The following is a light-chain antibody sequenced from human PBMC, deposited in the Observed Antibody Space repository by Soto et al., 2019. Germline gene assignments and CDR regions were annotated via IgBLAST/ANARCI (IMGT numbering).Light chain of an antibody. CDR3: QQYGNSPPWT. V-gene: IGKV3-20*01. J-gene: IGKJ1*01. CDR1: QSVSSTY. Sequence: EIVFTQSPGTRSFSPVESAALSCRASQSVSSTYLAWYQQKPGQAPRLLIYGASSRAPGIPDRFSGGGSGTDFTLTISRLEPEDFAVYYCQQYGNSPPWTFGQGTKVDI. CDR2: GAS.